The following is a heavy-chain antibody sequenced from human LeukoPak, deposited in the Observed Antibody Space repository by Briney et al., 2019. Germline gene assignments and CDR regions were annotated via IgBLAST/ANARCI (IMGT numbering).Heavy chain of an antibody. CDR3: VREASGVSSSAFDV. Sequence: GSLRLSCAASGFTFSSYAMSWVRQAPGKGLEWVSRINSDGTNTDYADSVKGRFTISRDNAKNTLYMQMNSLRVDDTAVYYCVREASGVSSSAFDVWGQGTMVTVSS. D-gene: IGHD1-26*01. J-gene: IGHJ3*01. CDR1: GFTFSSYA. V-gene: IGHV3-74*01. CDR2: INSDGTNT.